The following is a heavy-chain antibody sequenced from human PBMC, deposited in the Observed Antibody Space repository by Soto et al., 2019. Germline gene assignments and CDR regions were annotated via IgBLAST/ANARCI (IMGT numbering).Heavy chain of an antibody. D-gene: IGHD2-15*01. Sequence: GGSLRLSCAASGFTFSRYGIHWVRQAPGKGLEWMAVISHDGSKKYYADSVKGRFTISRDNSKNTLYLQMNSLRAEDTAVYYCAKDACGSSYSPLPFDTFDIWGQGTMVTVSS. V-gene: IGHV3-30*18. CDR2: ISHDGSKK. CDR3: AKDACGSSYSPLPFDTFDI. CDR1: GFTFSRYG. J-gene: IGHJ3*02.